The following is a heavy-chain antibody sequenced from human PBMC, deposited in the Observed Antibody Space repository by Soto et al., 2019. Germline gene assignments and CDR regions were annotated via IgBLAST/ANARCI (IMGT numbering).Heavy chain of an antibody. V-gene: IGHV4-30-4*01. CDR1: GGSISSDADY. J-gene: IGHJ6*02. D-gene: IGHD3-10*01. Sequence: SETLSLTCTVSGGSISSDADYWSWIRQPPGKDLEWVGYNYYSGSTYYNPSLKSRVTISVDTSKNQISLKVSSVTAADTAVYYCARGLYYYASVSYYDESHYYGMVVWGQGTTVTVSS. CDR2: NYYSGST. CDR3: ARGLYYYASVSYYDESHYYGMVV.